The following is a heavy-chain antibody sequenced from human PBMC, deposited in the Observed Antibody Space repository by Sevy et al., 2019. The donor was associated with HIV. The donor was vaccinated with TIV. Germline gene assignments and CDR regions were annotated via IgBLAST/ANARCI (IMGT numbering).Heavy chain of an antibody. CDR3: SKPIYFYDNSAYSCDY. J-gene: IGHJ4*02. V-gene: IGHV3-23*01. CDR2: IGTNGDGR. CDR1: GFTFSSHA. Sequence: GGSLRLSCVASGFTFSSHAMNWVRQVPGKGLEWVSSIGTNGDGRSYADSVKGRFTISRDNSKSTLYLQMNSLRAEDTAIYYCSKPIYFYDNSAYSCDYWGQGIRVTVSS. D-gene: IGHD3-22*01.